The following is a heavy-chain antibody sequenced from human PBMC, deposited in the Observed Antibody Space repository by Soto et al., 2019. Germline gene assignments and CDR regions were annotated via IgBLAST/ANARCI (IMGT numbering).Heavy chain of an antibody. CDR2: INAGNGNT. CDR1: GYTFTSYA. V-gene: IGHV1-3*01. D-gene: IGHD3-22*01. CDR3: ARVYYYDSSGYSFFGY. J-gene: IGHJ4*02. Sequence: ASVKVSCKASGYTFTSYAMHWVRQAPGQRLEWMGWINAGNGNTKYSQKFQGRVTITRDTSASTAYMKLSSLRSEDTAVYYCARVYYYDSSGYSFFGYWGQGTLVTVSS.